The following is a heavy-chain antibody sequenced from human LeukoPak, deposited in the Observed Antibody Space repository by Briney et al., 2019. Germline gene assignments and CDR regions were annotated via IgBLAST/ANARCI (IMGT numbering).Heavy chain of an antibody. D-gene: IGHD1-26*01. CDR3: AKDNGELLQYYFDY. CDR1: GFTFNNYG. Sequence: GGSLRLSCAASGFTFNNYGMSWVRQAPGKGLEWVSAISGSGGSTYYADSVKGRFTISRDNAKNSLYLQMNSLRAEDTALYYCAKDNGELLQYYFDYWGQGTLVTVSS. CDR2: ISGSGGST. J-gene: IGHJ4*02. V-gene: IGHV3-23*01.